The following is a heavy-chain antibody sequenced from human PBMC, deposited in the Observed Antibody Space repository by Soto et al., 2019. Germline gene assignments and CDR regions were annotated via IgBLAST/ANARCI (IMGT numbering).Heavy chain of an antibody. V-gene: IGHV4-39*01. CDR2: IYYSGST. CDR1: GGSISSSSYY. CDR3: ASHIQLWPNPLYFDY. J-gene: IGHJ4*02. D-gene: IGHD5-18*01. Sequence: SETLSLTCTVSGGSISSSSYYWGWIRQPPGKGLEWIGSIYYSGSTYYNPSLKSRVTISVDTSKNQFSLKLSSVTAADTAVYYCASHIQLWPNPLYFDYWGQGTLVTVSS.